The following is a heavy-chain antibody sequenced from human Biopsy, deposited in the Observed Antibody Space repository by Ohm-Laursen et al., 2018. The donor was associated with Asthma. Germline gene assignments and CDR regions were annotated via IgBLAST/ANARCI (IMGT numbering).Heavy chain of an antibody. CDR1: GYTFNSAG. V-gene: IGHV1-18*01. Sequence: ATVKISCKTSGYTFNSAGITWVRQAPGQGLEWMGWISVYNGNTKVAQKLQDRVTMITDTSTSTAYMELRSLRPDDTAVYFCARAVDYSHYYGIDVWGQGTTVAVS. CDR3: ARAVDYSHYYGIDV. D-gene: IGHD3-10*01. CDR2: ISVYNGNT. J-gene: IGHJ6*02.